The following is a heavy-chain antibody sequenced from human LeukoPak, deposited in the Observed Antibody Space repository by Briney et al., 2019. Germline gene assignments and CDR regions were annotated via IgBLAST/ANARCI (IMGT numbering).Heavy chain of an antibody. J-gene: IGHJ4*02. CDR2: INWNGGST. CDR3: ATLDYYGSGSYYKID. CDR1: GFTFDDYG. Sequence: GSLRLSCAASGFTFDDYGMSWVRQAPGKGLEWVSGINWNGGSTGYADSVKGRLTISRDNAKNSLYLQMNSLRAEDTALYHCATLDYYGSGSYYKIDWGQGTLVTVSS. V-gene: IGHV3-20*01. D-gene: IGHD3-10*01.